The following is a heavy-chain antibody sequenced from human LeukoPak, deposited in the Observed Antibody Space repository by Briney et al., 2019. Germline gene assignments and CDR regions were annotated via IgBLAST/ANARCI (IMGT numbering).Heavy chain of an antibody. CDR3: ARALRGYVPDFDY. J-gene: IGHJ4*02. CDR2: INPNSGGT. V-gene: IGHV1-2*02. CDR1: GYTFTGYY. Sequence: ASVKVSCKASGYTFTGYYLHWVRQAPGQGLEWMGWINPNSGGTNYAQKFQGRVTMTRDTYISTAYMELSRLRSDDTAVYYCARALRGYVPDFDYWGQGTLVTVSS. D-gene: IGHD2-2*01.